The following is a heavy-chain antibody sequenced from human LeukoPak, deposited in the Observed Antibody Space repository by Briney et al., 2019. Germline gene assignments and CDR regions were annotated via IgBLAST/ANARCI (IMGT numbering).Heavy chain of an antibody. J-gene: IGHJ5*02. CDR2: IYYSGST. Sequence: SETLSLTCTVSGGSISSGGYYWSWIRQHPGKGLEWIGYIYYSGSTYYNPSLKSRVTISVDTSKNQFSLKLSSVTAADTAVYYCARGGSGSCYEDWFDPWGQGTLVTVSS. CDR1: GGSISSGGYY. CDR3: ARGGSGSCYEDWFDP. V-gene: IGHV4-31*03. D-gene: IGHD3-10*01.